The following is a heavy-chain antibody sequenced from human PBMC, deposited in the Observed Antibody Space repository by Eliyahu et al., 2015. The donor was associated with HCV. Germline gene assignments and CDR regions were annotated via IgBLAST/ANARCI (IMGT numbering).Heavy chain of an antibody. J-gene: IGHJ6*02. CDR2: IDWADDK. D-gene: IGHD3-9*01. V-gene: IGHV2-70*13. CDR1: GFSLASSGMS. Sequence: QVTLRESGPALVKPTQTLTLTCTFSGFSLASSGMSVSWIRQPPGKALEWLARIDWADDKYYSTSLKSRLTISKDTSKNRVVLKMTNLDPVDTGTYYCARIVNYDILTGENYYYGMDVWGQGTTVIVSS. CDR3: ARIVNYDILTGENYYYGMDV.